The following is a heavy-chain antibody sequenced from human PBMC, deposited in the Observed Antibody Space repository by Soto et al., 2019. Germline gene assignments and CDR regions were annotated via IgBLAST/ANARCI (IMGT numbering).Heavy chain of an antibody. V-gene: IGHV4-31*03. CDR2: IYYSGST. CDR3: ARWPQLEPRFDY. D-gene: IGHD1-1*01. J-gene: IGHJ4*02. CDR1: GGSISSGGYY. Sequence: QVQLQESGPGLVKPSQTLSLTCTVSGGSISSGGYYWSWIRQHPGKGLEWIGYIYYSGSTYYNPSLKRRLTLSVYTSKNQVSLKLSSVTAADTAVYYCARWPQLEPRFDYWGQGTLVTVSS.